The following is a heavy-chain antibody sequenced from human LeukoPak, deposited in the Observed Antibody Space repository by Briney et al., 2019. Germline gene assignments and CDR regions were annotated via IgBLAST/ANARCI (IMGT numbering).Heavy chain of an antibody. Sequence: ASVKVSCKASGYTFTSNGISWVRQAPGQGLEWMGWISAYNGNTNYAQKLQGRVTMTTDTSTSTAYMELRSLRSDDTAVYYCARESSSTVTTSFDPWGQGTLVTVSS. D-gene: IGHD4-11*01. V-gene: IGHV1-18*01. J-gene: IGHJ5*02. CDR1: GYTFTSNG. CDR3: ARESSSTVTTSFDP. CDR2: ISAYNGNT.